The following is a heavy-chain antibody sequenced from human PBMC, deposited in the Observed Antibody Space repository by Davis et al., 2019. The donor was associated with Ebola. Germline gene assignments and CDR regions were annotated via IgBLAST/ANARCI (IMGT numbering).Heavy chain of an antibody. CDR2: ISYDGSNK. D-gene: IGHD3-3*01. J-gene: IGHJ6*01. CDR3: ARSGLSFGVVKYHYGMDV. CDR1: GFTFSSYA. V-gene: IGHV3-30-3*01. Sequence: GGSLRLSCAASGFTFSSYAMHWVRQAPGKGLEWVAVISYDGSNKYYADSVKGRFTISRDNSKNTLYLQMNSLRAEDTAVYYCARSGLSFGVVKYHYGMDVWGKGPRSPSPQ.